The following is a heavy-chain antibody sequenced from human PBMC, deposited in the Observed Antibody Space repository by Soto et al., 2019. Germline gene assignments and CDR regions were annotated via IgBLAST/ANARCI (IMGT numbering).Heavy chain of an antibody. CDR2: IYHSGST. Sequence: PSETLSLTCAVSGYSISSGYYRGWIRQPPGKGLEWIGSIYHSGSTYYNPSLKSRVTISVDTSKNQFSLKLSSVTAADTAVYYCASTAMVIGAPYYWGQGTLVTVSS. CDR3: ASTAMVIGAPYY. V-gene: IGHV4-38-2*01. J-gene: IGHJ4*02. D-gene: IGHD5-18*01. CDR1: GYSISSGYY.